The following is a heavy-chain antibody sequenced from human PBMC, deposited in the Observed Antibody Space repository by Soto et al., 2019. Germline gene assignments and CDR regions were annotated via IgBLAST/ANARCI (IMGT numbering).Heavy chain of an antibody. V-gene: IGHV3-23*01. J-gene: IGHJ4*02. D-gene: IGHD3-9*01. CDR3: AKEVGTLDWLSRTYYFDY. CDR1: GFTFSSYA. CDR2: ISGSGGST. Sequence: GGSLRLSCAASGFTFSSYAMSWVRQAPGKGLEWVSAISGSGGSTYYADSVKGRFTISRDNSKNTLYLQMNSLRAEDTAVYYCAKEVGTLDWLSRTYYFDYWGQGTLVTVSS.